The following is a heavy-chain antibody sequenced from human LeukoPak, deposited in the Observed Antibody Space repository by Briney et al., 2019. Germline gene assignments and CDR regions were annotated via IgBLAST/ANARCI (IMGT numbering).Heavy chain of an antibody. J-gene: IGHJ4*02. CDR3: ARDYDFWSGYSVDY. CDR1: GYTFTSYD. CDR2: INPNSGGT. V-gene: IGHV1-2*02. D-gene: IGHD3-3*01. Sequence: ASVKVSCKASGYTFTSYDINWVRQATGQGLEWMGWINPNSGGTNYAQKFQGRVTMTRDTSISTAYMELSRLRSDDTAVYYCARDYDFWSGYSVDYWGQGTLVTVSS.